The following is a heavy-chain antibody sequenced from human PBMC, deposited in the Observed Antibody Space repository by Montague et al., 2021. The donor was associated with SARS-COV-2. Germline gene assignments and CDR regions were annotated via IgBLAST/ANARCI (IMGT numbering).Heavy chain of an antibody. D-gene: IGHD1-14*01. CDR3: TQERGPGRTTWPYFDY. CDR2: TYYRSKWYN. CDR1: GDSVSSNIAA. J-gene: IGHJ4*02. Sequence: CAISGDSVSSNIAAWNWIRQSPSRGLEWLGRTYYRSKWYNDCAVSVRSRITISPDTSKNQFSLQLNSVTPEDTAVYYCTQERGPGRTTWPYFDYWGQGTLVTVSS. V-gene: IGHV6-1*01.